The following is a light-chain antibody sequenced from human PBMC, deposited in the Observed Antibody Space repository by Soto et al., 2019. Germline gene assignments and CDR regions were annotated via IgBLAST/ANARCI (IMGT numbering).Light chain of an antibody. CDR2: DVS. J-gene: IGLJ3*02. Sequence: QSALTQPASVSGSPGQSITISCTGTSSDVGGYNYVSWYQQHPGKAPKLMIYDVSYRPSGVSNRFSDSKSGNTASLTISGLQADDEADYYCSSYTSSSTVVFGGGTKLTVL. CDR3: SSYTSSSTVV. CDR1: SSDVGGYNY. V-gene: IGLV2-14*03.